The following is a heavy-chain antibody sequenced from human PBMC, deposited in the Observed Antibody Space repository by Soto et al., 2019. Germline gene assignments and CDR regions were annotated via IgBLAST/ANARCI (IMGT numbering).Heavy chain of an antibody. J-gene: IGHJ1*01. CDR2: ISGSGGST. Sequence: PGGSLRLSCAASGFTFSSYAMSWVRQAPGKGLEWVSAISGSGGSTYYADSVKGRFTISRDNSKNTLYLQMNSLRAEDTAVYYCAKDSRYYYDSSDKTGYFQHWGQGTLVTVSS. V-gene: IGHV3-23*01. CDR1: GFTFSSYA. D-gene: IGHD3-22*01. CDR3: AKDSRYYYDSSDKTGYFQH.